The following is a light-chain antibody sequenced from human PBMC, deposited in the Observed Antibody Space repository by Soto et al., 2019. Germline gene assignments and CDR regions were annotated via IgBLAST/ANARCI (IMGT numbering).Light chain of an antibody. CDR2: KVS. V-gene: IGKV2-30*01. CDR1: QSLAYIDGNTY. Sequence: EVVMTQSPLSLPVTLGQPASISCRSSQSLAYIDGNTYLSWFQQRPGQSPRRLIYKVSNRESGXPXRXXGSGSGTDSTLKISRVEAEDVGVYYCMQGTHWPPYTFGQGTKLEIK. J-gene: IGKJ2*01. CDR3: MQGTHWPPYT.